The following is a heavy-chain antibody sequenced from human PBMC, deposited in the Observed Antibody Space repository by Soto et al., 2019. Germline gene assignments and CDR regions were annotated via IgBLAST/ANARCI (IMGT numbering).Heavy chain of an antibody. V-gene: IGHV3-11*01. J-gene: IGHJ4*02. D-gene: IGHD5-18*01. CDR2: IGPYGNTI. CDR3: VRADYTYGVY. CDR1: GFSFRDYF. Sequence: QVQLVESGGGLVKPGESLRVSCAASGFSFRDYFMSWVRQAPGKGLEWVSYIGPYGNTIYYADSVKGRFTISRDDAKNNIYMHLNNLTADDTAVYYCVRADYTYGVYWGQGTPVTVSS.